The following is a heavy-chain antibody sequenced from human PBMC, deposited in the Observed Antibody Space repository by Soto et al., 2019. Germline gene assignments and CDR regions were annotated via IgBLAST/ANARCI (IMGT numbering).Heavy chain of an antibody. CDR3: ARVYCTSTSCGFDY. CDR2: SINHSGST. V-gene: IGHV4-34*01. Sequence: QVQLQQWGAGLLKPSETLSLTCAVYGGSFSGYHWSWIRQPPEKGLEWIGESINHSGSTNYNPSLKSRVTIAVDTSKIQFSLRLSSVTAADTAVYFCARVYCTSTSCGFDYWGQGTLVTVSS. D-gene: IGHD2-2*01. J-gene: IGHJ4*02. CDR1: GGSFSGYH.